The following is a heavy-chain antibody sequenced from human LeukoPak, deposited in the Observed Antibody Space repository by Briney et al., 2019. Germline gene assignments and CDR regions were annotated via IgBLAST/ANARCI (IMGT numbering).Heavy chain of an antibody. CDR3: ARGICVSTSCSYGMDV. CDR2: ISSTSRTL. J-gene: IGHJ6*02. CDR1: GITFSRSW. Sequence: PGGSLRLSCAASGITFSRSWMSWVRQAPGKGLECVSYISSTSRTLYYTDSVKGRFTISRDNAKNSLSLQMNSLRDEDTAVYYCARGICVSTSCSYGMDVWGQGTTVTVSS. D-gene: IGHD2-2*01. V-gene: IGHV3-48*02.